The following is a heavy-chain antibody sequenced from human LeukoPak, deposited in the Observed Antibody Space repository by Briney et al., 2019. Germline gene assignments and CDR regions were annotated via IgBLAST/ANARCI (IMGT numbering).Heavy chain of an antibody. D-gene: IGHD6-19*01. V-gene: IGHV3-23*01. CDR1: GFNFNSYG. Sequence: PGGSLRLSCAASGFNFNSYGMHWVRQAPGKGLEWVSAISGSGGSTYYADSVKGRFTISRDNSKNTLYLQMNSLRAEDTAVYYCAKAYSSGWYGHLDYWGQGTLVTVSS. CDR2: ISGSGGST. CDR3: AKAYSSGWYGHLDY. J-gene: IGHJ4*02.